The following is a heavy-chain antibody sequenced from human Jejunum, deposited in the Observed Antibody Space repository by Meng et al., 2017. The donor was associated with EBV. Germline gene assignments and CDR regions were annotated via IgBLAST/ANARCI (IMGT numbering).Heavy chain of an antibody. CDR3: ARSPGSWRLDY. D-gene: IGHD3-10*01. CDR2: IYHSGLT. V-gene: IGHV4-4*02. CDR1: GGSISNNVW. Sequence: VDLQGSCPGPVNPAGSPFLTCRGPGGSISNNVWWNWVRQPPGKGLEWIGEIYHSGLTNYNPSLKSRVTISVDTSKNKFSLNLASVTAADTAVYYCARSPGSWRLDYWGPGTLVTVSS. J-gene: IGHJ4*02.